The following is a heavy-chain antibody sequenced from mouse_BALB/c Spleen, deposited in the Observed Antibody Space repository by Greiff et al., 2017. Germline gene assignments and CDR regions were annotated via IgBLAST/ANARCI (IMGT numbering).Heavy chain of an antibody. CDR3: ARGDYDYDEVDY. D-gene: IGHD2-4*01. CDR1: GYTFTSYY. V-gene: IGHV1S56*01. Sequence: VKLQESGPELVKPGASVRISCKASGYTFTSYYIHWVKQRPGQGLEWIGWIYPGNVNTKYNEKFKGKATLTADKSSSTAYMQLSSLTSEDSAVYFCARGDYDYDEVDYWGQGTTLTVSS. CDR2: IYPGNVNT. J-gene: IGHJ2*01.